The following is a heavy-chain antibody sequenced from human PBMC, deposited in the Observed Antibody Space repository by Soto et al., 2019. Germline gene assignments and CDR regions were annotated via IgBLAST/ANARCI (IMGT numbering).Heavy chain of an antibody. V-gene: IGHV3-23*01. CDR2: ISDGGDRT. D-gene: IGHD3-10*01. Sequence: EVLLLESGGGLVQPGGSLRLSCAASGFIFRTFGMSWVRQAPGKGLEWASSISDGGDRTYYADSVRGRFTISRDNSKNTLFLQMNSLGAEDTAIYYCAKDRRWCGRQTEDHWGQGDLVTVSS. CDR3: AKDRRWCGRQTEDH. J-gene: IGHJ4*02. CDR1: GFIFRTFG.